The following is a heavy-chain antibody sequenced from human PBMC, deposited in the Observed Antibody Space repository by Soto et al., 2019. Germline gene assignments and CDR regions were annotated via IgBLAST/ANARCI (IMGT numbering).Heavy chain of an antibody. CDR2: MNPNSGNT. CDR3: ARGRWSYSSSWYKFDP. Sequence: GASVKVSCKASGYTFTSYDINWVRQATGQGLEWMGWMNPNSGNTGYAQKYQGRVTMTRNTSISTAYMELSSLRSEDTAVYYCARGRWSYSSSWYKFDPWGQGTLVTVSS. V-gene: IGHV1-8*01. D-gene: IGHD6-13*01. CDR1: GYTFTSYD. J-gene: IGHJ5*02.